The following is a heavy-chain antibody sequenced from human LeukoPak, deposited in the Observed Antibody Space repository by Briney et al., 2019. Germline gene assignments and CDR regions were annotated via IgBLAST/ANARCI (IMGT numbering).Heavy chain of an antibody. J-gene: IGHJ5*02. Sequence: EASVKVSCKASGYTFTTYGISWVRQAPGQGLEWMGWVSAYNGNTNYAQKLQGRVTMTTDTSTSTAYMELRSLRSDDTAVYCCARVTIGSGGHNWFDPWGQGTLVTVSS. D-gene: IGHD3-10*01. CDR2: VSAYNGNT. CDR1: GYTFTTYG. CDR3: ARVTIGSGGHNWFDP. V-gene: IGHV1-18*01.